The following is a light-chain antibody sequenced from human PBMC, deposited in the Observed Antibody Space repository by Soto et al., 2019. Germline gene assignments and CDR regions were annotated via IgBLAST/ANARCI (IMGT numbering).Light chain of an antibody. CDR1: SSDVGSYYY. CDR2: VVS. V-gene: IGLV2-14*01. J-gene: IGLJ2*01. CDR3: LSNTSSDSLG. Sequence: QSALTQPASVSGSPGQSITISCTGTSSDVGSYYYVSWYQHHPGKAPKVVISVVSNRPSGVSKRVSGSKFGNTASLTISGPQGEDGADYYWLSNTSSDSLGFGGGTKLTGL.